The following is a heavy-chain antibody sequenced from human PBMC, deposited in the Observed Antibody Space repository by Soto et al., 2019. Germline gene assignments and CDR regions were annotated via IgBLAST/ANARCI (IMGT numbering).Heavy chain of an antibody. J-gene: IGHJ4*02. V-gene: IGHV3-23*01. CDR3: ARQVGHY. CDR1: GFTFSSYA. D-gene: IGHD1-26*01. Sequence: GGSLRLSCAASGFTFSSYAMSWVRQAPGKGLEWVSAISGSGGSTYYADSVKGRFTISRDNAKNSLHLQMNSLRAEDTALYYWARQVGHYWGQGILVPVPS. CDR2: ISGSGGST.